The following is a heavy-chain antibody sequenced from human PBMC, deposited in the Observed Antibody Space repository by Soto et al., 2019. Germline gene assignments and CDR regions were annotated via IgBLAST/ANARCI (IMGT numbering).Heavy chain of an antibody. D-gene: IGHD2-15*01. V-gene: IGHV3-21*06. CDR1: GFTFGTYT. Sequence: GGSLRLSCGASGFTFGTYTMNWVRQAPGKGLEWVSSINSDSDYIYYADSVRGRFTISRDNAQSSLYLQMNSLRADDTAVYFCARDSGAAKSHFNYWGQGVLVTVSS. CDR2: INSDSDYI. J-gene: IGHJ4*02. CDR3: ARDSGAAKSHFNY.